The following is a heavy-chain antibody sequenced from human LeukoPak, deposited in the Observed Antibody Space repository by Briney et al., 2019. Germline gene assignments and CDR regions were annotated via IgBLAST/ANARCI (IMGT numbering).Heavy chain of an antibody. J-gene: IGHJ3*01. D-gene: IGHD6-13*01. V-gene: IGHV3-23*01. CDR2: ISGSGGST. CDR3: AKGGSSWYLHVFDF. CDR1: GFTFSSYA. Sequence: GGSLRLSCAASGFTFSSYAMNRVRQAPGKGLEWVSGISGSGGSTYYADSVKGRFTISRDNSKNTLYLQMNSLRAEDTAVYYCAKGGSSWYLHVFDFWGQGTMVTVSS.